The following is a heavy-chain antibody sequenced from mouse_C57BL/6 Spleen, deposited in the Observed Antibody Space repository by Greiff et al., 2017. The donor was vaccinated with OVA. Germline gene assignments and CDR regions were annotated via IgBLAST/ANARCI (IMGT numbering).Heavy chain of an antibody. Sequence: QVQLQQPGAELVMPGASVKLSCKASGYTFTSYWMHWVKQRPGQGLEWIGEIDPSDSYTNYNQKFKGKSTFTVDKSSSTAYMQLSSLTSEDSAVYYCARRGTTVVFDYWGQGTTLTVSS. J-gene: IGHJ2*01. D-gene: IGHD1-1*01. CDR2: IDPSDSYT. V-gene: IGHV1-69*01. CDR1: GYTFTSYW. CDR3: ARRGTTVVFDY.